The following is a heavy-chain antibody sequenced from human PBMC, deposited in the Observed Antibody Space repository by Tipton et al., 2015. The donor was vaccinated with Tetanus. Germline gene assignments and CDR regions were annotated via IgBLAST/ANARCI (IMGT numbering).Heavy chain of an antibody. Sequence: QSGPEVKKPGASVKVSCEASGYTFTDYGVSWVRQAPGQGLEWMGWISASHGNTNYAQTFRGRVTMTRDTPTSTAYMELRSLTSDDTAVYFCARAFWDGTTPGTFDYWGQGSLVTVSS. CDR3: ARAFWDGTTPGTFDY. D-gene: IGHD1-1*01. CDR1: GYTFTDYG. V-gene: IGHV1-18*01. J-gene: IGHJ4*02. CDR2: ISASHGNT.